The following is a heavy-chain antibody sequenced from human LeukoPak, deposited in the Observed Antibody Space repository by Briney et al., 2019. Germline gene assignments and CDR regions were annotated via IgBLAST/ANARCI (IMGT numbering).Heavy chain of an antibody. V-gene: IGHV3-23*01. CDR3: ATGPAGYCSSTSCYAMGDFDY. Sequence: TGGSLRLSCAASGFTFSSHGMSWVRQAPGKGLEWVSAISGSGGSTYYADSVKGRFTISRDNAKNSLYLQMNSLRAEDTAVYYCATGPAGYCSSTSCYAMGDFDYWGQGTLVTVSS. CDR2: ISGSGGST. CDR1: GFTFSSHG. D-gene: IGHD2-2*01. J-gene: IGHJ4*02.